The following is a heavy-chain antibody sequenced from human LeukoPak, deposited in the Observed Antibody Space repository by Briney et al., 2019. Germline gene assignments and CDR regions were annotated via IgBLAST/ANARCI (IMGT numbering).Heavy chain of an antibody. CDR3: ARGRPGYCSSTSCYEDAFDI. Sequence: SETLSLTCTVSGGSISSYYWSWIRQPAGKGLEWIGRIYTSGSTNYNPSLKSRVTMSVDTSKNQFSLKLSSVTAADTAVYYCARGRPGYCSSTSCYEDAFDIWGQGTMVTVSS. CDR2: IYTSGST. CDR1: GGSISSYY. V-gene: IGHV4-4*07. J-gene: IGHJ3*02. D-gene: IGHD2-2*01.